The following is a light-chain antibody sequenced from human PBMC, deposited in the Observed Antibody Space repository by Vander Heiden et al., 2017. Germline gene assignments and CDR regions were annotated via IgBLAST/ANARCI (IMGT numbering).Light chain of an antibody. Sequence: DIQMPQSPSSLSASVGDRVTITCQASQDISKSLNWYQQKPGTAPKLLIYAASTLKTGVPSRFGGSGSGTDFTFTVSSLQPEDIATYYCQQYHNLPLSFGGGTKVEIK. J-gene: IGKJ4*01. CDR1: QDISKS. CDR3: QQYHNLPLS. V-gene: IGKV1-33*01. CDR2: AAS.